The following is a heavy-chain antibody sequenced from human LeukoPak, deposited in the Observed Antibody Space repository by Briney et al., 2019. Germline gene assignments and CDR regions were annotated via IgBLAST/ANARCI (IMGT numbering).Heavy chain of an antibody. D-gene: IGHD3-10*01. J-gene: IGHJ4*02. CDR2: SRNKAKSYTT. V-gene: IGHV3-72*01. CDR3: VSVGGGDY. Sequence: GGSLRLSCAASGFTFSDRYLDWVRQAPGKGLEWVGRSRNKAKSYTTDYAVSVKGRFTISRDDSKNSVYLKMNSLKTEDTAVYYCVSVGGGDYWGQGTLVTVSS. CDR1: GFTFSDRY.